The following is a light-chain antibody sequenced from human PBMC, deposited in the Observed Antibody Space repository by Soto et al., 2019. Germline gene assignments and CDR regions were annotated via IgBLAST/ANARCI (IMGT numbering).Light chain of an antibody. J-gene: IGKJ4*01. Sequence: EIVLTQSPGPLSWSPGERATLSCRASQGVSSNYLARYQQKPGQAPRLRIYGASSRATGIPDRFSGSGSGTEFSLTIRRLEPEDFAVYYWQQYGISPFGGGTKVEIK. CDR1: QGVSSNY. CDR3: QQYGISP. V-gene: IGKV3-20*01. CDR2: GAS.